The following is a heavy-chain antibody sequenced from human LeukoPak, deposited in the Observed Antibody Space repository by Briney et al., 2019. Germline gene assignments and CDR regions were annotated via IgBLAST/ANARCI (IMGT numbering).Heavy chain of an antibody. CDR3: ARAAQAGRGAFDI. J-gene: IGHJ3*02. V-gene: IGHV4-30-2*01. D-gene: IGHD6-19*01. CDR2: IYHSGST. CDR1: GGSISSGGYS. Sequence: PSETPSLTCAVSGGSISSGGYSWSWIRQPPGKGLEWIGYIYHSGSTYYNPSLKSRVTISVDRSKNQFSLKLSSVTAADTAVYYCARAAQAGRGAFDIWGQGTMVTVSS.